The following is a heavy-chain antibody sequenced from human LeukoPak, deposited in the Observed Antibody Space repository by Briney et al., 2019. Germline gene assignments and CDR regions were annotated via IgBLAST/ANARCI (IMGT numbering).Heavy chain of an antibody. J-gene: IGHJ4*02. D-gene: IGHD5-18*01. CDR1: GFTFSSYA. Sequence: PGGSLRLSCAASGFTFSSYAMHWVRQAPGKGLEWVAVISYDGSNKYYADSVKGRFTISRDNSKNTLYLQMNSLRAEDTAVYYCARDSYSYGTFDYWGQGTLVTVSS. V-gene: IGHV3-30-3*01. CDR3: ARDSYSYGTFDY. CDR2: ISYDGSNK.